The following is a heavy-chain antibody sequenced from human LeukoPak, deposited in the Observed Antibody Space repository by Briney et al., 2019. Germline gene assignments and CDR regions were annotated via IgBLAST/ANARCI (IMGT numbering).Heavy chain of an antibody. V-gene: IGHV3-74*01. CDR1: GFTFSSYW. J-gene: IGHJ4*02. D-gene: IGHD1-1*01. Sequence: GGSLRLSCAASGFTFSSYWMHWVRQAPGKGLVWVSRINSDGSSTSYADSVKGRFTISRDNAKNTLYLQMNSLRAEDTAVYYCARAPGYGAAYYFDYWGQGTLVTVSS. CDR2: INSDGSST. CDR3: ARAPGYGAAYYFDY.